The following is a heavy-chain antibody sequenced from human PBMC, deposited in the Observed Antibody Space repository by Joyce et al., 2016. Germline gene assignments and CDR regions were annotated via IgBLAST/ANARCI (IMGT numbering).Heavy chain of an antibody. D-gene: IGHD3-22*01. CDR3: HGDTSGLYT. J-gene: IGHJ4*02. CDR2: ISHYGDLT. V-gene: IGHV3-48*02. Sequence: EVQLVESGGALVRPGGSLRLSCAASGFTFSSFAMSWVRQAPGKGLEWLSYISHYGDLTYYADSVRGRFTVSRDNDKNSLYLQMDSLKDEDTAVYYCHGDTSGLYTWGQGTLVTVSS. CDR1: GFTFSSFA.